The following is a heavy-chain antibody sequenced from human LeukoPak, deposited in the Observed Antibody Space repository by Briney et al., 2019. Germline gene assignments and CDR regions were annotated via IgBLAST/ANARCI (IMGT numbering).Heavy chain of an antibody. Sequence: PGGSLRLSCAASGFTFSSYWMSWVRQAPGKGLEWVANIKQDGSERYYVDSVKGRFTISRDNANNSLYLQMNSLRAEDTAVYYCARDPELYGDSTSGAFDIWGQGTMVTVSS. J-gene: IGHJ3*02. CDR3: ARDPELYGDSTSGAFDI. D-gene: IGHD4-17*01. V-gene: IGHV3-7*01. CDR2: IKQDGSER. CDR1: GFTFSSYW.